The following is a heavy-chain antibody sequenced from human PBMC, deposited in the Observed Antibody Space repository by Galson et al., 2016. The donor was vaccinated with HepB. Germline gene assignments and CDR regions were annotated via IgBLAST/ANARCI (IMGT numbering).Heavy chain of an antibody. V-gene: IGHV3-30*18. CDR3: AKEQYTSRWYAEYYFDY. D-gene: IGHD6-13*01. Sequence: SLRLSCAASGFTFSSYCLHWVRQAPGKGLEWVAVTSYDGSNRYYADSVKGRFTISRDKSKNTLYLQMNSLRAEDTAVYYCAKEQYTSRWYAEYYFDYWGQGTLVTVSS. J-gene: IGHJ4*02. CDR2: TSYDGSNR. CDR1: GFTFSSYC.